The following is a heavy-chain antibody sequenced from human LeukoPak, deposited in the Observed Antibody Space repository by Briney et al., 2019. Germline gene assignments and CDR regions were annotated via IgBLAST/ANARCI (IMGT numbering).Heavy chain of an antibody. D-gene: IGHD6-13*01. CDR2: IWYDGSNK. CDR1: GFTFSRYE. J-gene: IGHJ4*02. Sequence: GGSLRLSCAASGFTFSRYEMNWVRQAPGKGLEWVAVIWYDGSNKYYADSVKGRFTISRDNSKNTLYLQMNSLRAEDTAVYYCARPISIAAAGFDYWGQGTLVTVSS. V-gene: IGHV3-33*08. CDR3: ARPISIAAAGFDY.